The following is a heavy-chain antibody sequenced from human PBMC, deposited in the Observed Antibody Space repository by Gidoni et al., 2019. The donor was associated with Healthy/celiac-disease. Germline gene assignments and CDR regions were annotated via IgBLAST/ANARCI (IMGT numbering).Heavy chain of an antibody. D-gene: IGHD3-3*01. J-gene: IGHJ4*02. CDR2: IKSKTDGGTT. V-gene: IGHV3-15*01. CDR1: GFTFSNAW. CDR3: TTSPPPTGIFGVVIIPPPRNY. Sequence: EVQLVESGGGLVKPGGSLRLSCAASGFTFSNAWMSWVRQAPGKGLEWVGRIKSKTDGGTTDYAAPVKGRFTISRDDSKNTLYLQMNSLKTEDTAVYYCTTSPPPTGIFGVVIIPPPRNYWGQGTLVTVSS.